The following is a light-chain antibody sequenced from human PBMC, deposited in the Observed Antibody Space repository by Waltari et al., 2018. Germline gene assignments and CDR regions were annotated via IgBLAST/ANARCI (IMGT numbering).Light chain of an antibody. CDR3: ATWDGSLSAVV. Sequence: QYVVTQPPSASGTPGQRVTIYCPGSSSNTGSNFVYWYQQLTGATPTVLIFRNDRRPAGVPVCFSGSKSGTSASLDISGLRSEDEANYYCATWDGSLSAVVFGGGTKLTVL. V-gene: IGLV1-47*01. CDR1: SSNTGSNF. J-gene: IGLJ2*01. CDR2: RND.